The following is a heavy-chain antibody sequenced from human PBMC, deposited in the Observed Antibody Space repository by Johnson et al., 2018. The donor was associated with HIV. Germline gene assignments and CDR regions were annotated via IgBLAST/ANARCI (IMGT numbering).Heavy chain of an antibody. CDR1: GYIFRNYW. CDR2: IYSDGSDT. Sequence: EVQLVESGGGLVQPGGSLRLSCAGSGYIFRNYWMHWVRQAPGKGLVWVARIYSDGSDTAYADSVKGRFTISRDNAKKTLYLQMNSLRAEDTAVYYCARQLGSDAFDIWGQGTMVTVSS. CDR3: ARQLGSDAFDI. D-gene: IGHD7-27*01. J-gene: IGHJ3*02. V-gene: IGHV3-74*03.